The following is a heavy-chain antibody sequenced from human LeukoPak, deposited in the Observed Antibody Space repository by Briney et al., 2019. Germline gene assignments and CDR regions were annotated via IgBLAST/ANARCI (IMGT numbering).Heavy chain of an antibody. CDR3: AIRRDYYDSSGYPVYFDY. CDR1: GFTFSSYA. V-gene: IGHV3-23*01. D-gene: IGHD3-22*01. Sequence: GGSLRLSCEASGFTFSSYAMSWVRQAPGKGQEWVSAISGSGGSTYYADSVKGRFTISRDNSKNTLYLQMNSLRAEDTAVYYCAIRRDYYDSSGYPVYFDYWGQGTLVTVSS. J-gene: IGHJ4*02. CDR2: ISGSGGST.